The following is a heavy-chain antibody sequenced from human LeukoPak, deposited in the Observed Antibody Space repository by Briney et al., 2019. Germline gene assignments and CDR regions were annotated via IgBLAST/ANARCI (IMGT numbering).Heavy chain of an antibody. Sequence: SETLSLTCTVSGGSISSCYWSWIGQSPGKGLEWIGYIYYSGSTNYNPSLKSRVTISVDKSKNQFSLKLSSVTAADTAVYYCARHPYSSSNYFDYWGQGTLVTVSS. CDR1: GGSISSCY. CDR2: IYYSGST. V-gene: IGHV4-59*08. D-gene: IGHD6-6*01. J-gene: IGHJ4*02. CDR3: ARHPYSSSNYFDY.